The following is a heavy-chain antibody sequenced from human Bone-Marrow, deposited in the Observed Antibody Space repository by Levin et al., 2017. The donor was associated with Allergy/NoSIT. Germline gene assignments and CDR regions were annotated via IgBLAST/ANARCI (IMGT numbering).Heavy chain of an antibody. Sequence: ASVKVSCRASGYSFTSFDINWVRQAAGQGLEWLGWMKPDSDKTGYAQKFQGRVTMTWNTSINTVYMELSSLRSEDTAVYYCARGLGGGYNRNWFTPWGQGTLVTVSS. D-gene: IGHD1-14*01. CDR3: ARGLGGGYNRNWFTP. J-gene: IGHJ5*02. CDR2: MKPDSDKT. V-gene: IGHV1-8*01. CDR1: GYSFTSFD.